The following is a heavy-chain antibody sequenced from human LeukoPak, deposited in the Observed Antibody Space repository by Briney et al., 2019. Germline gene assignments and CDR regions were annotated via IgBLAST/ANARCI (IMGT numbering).Heavy chain of an antibody. CDR3: ARDASGNTALDN. V-gene: IGHV3-74*01. D-gene: IGHD5-18*01. Sequence: PGGSLRLSCAASGFTFISHWMHWVRQAPGKGLVWVSRINGYGSSTDFADSVKGRFTISRDNAKNTLYLQMNSLRAEDRAVYYCARDASGNTALDNWGQGTLFTVSS. CDR1: GFTFISHW. J-gene: IGHJ4*02. CDR2: INGYGSST.